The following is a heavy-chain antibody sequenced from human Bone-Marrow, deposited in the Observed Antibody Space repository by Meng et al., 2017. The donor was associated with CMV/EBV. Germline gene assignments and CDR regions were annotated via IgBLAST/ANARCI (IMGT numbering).Heavy chain of an antibody. V-gene: IGHV1-2*02. CDR3: ASQFGYCSGGSCYYLY. J-gene: IGHJ4*02. CDR2: INPNSGGT. D-gene: IGHD2-15*01. Sequence: SGYPFTGYYMHWVRQAPGQGLEWMGWINPNSGGTNYAQKFQGRVTMTRDTSISTAYMELSRLRSDDTAVYYCASQFGYCSGGSCYYLYWGQGTLVTVSS. CDR1: GYPFTGYY.